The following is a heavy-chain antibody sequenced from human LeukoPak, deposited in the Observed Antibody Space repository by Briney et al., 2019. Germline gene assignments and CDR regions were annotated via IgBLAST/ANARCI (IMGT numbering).Heavy chain of an antibody. Sequence: ASVKVSCKASGGTFSSYAISWVRQAPGQGLEWMGRIIPIFGTANYAQKFQGRVTITTDESTSTAYMELSSLRSEDTAVYYCARDQFGEEYFDYWGQGTLVTVSS. CDR3: ARDQFGEEYFDY. J-gene: IGHJ4*02. CDR1: GGTFSSYA. CDR2: IIPIFGTA. D-gene: IGHD3-10*01. V-gene: IGHV1-69*05.